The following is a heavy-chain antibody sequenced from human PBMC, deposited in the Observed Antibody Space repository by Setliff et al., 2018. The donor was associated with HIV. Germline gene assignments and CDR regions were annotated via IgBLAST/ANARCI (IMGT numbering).Heavy chain of an antibody. V-gene: IGHV7-4-1*02. CDR1: GYRFSSYA. CDR3: ARSRGGGWESEGFDS. CDR2: INTDTGNP. Sequence: GASVKVSCKASGYRFSSYAMTWIRQAPGQGLEWMGWINTDTGNPTYAQAFRGRFVFSMDTSVSTAYMQINRLKADDTAVYYCARSRGGGWESEGFDSWGQGTLVTVSS. D-gene: IGHD1-26*01. J-gene: IGHJ5*01.